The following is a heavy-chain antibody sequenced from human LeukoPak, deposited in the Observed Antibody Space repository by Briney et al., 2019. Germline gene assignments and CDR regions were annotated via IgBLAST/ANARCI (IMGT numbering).Heavy chain of an antibody. CDR2: ISYDGSNK. CDR1: GFTFSSYG. CDR3: AAAGQRLDY. J-gene: IGHJ4*02. V-gene: IGHV3-30*03. Sequence: GRSLRLSCAASGFTFSSYGMHWVRQAPGKGLEWVAVISYDGSNKYYADSVKGRFTISRDNSKNTLYLQMNSLRAEDTAVYYCAAAGQRLDYWGQGTLVTVSS.